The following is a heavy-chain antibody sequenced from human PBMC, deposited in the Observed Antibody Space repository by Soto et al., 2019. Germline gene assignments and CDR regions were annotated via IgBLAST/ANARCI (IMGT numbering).Heavy chain of an antibody. CDR1: GFTFSSDW. J-gene: IGHJ5*02. Sequence: GGSLRLSCAASGFTFSSDWMSWVRQAPGKGLEWVANIKEDGSQKYYVDSVKGRFTISRDNAKNSLFLQMSSLGAEDTAVYYCATAARAAAAGSWGQGTLVTVSS. D-gene: IGHD6-13*01. CDR2: IKEDGSQK. CDR3: ATAARAAAAGS. V-gene: IGHV3-7*01.